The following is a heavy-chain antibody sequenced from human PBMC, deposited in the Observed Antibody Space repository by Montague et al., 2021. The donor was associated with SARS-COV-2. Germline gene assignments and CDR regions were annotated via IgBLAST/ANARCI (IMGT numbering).Heavy chain of an antibody. V-gene: IGHV3-48*04. CDR1: GFTFSSYS. CDR2: ISSSTNII. J-gene: IGHJ3*01. CDR3: AKDLVLRAARPDALDV. D-gene: IGHD6-6*01. Sequence: SLRLSCAASGFTFSSYSVNRARQAPGKGLEWISYISSSTNIIYYADSVKGRFTISRDNARNSLYLQMNSLRVDDTAVYYCAKDLVLRAARPDALDVWGQGTVVTVSS.